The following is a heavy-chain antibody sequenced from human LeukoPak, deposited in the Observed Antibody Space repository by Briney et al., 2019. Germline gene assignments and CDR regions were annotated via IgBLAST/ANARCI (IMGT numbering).Heavy chain of an antibody. CDR1: GFTFSSYG. CDR2: ISYDGSNK. D-gene: IGHD6-19*01. Sequence: GGSLRRSGAASGFTFSSYGMQWVRQAPGKGLEWGAVISYDGSNKYYADSVRGRFTISRDNSKNTLYLQMNSLRAEDTAVYYCAKVDVDRSSGWTNWFDPWGQGTLVTVSS. CDR3: AKVDVDRSSGWTNWFDP. J-gene: IGHJ5*02. V-gene: IGHV3-30*18.